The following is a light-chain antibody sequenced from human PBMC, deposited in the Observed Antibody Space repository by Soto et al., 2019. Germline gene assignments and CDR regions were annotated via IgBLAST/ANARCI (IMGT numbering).Light chain of an antibody. V-gene: IGKV1-5*03. CDR2: GAS. J-gene: IGKJ1*01. Sequence: DLQMTQSPSTLSASVGDRVTITCRASQNIDRWLAWYQQKPGKAPNLLIYGASSLENGVPSRFSGSGSGTEFTLTISSLRPDDFATYYCQHYNSYPWTFGQGTKVEIK. CDR3: QHYNSYPWT. CDR1: QNIDRW.